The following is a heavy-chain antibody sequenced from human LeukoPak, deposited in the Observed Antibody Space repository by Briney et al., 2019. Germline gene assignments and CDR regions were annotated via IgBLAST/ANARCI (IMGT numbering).Heavy chain of an antibody. CDR1: GGSISSSSYY. V-gene: IGHV4-39*07. CDR2: IYYSGST. J-gene: IGHJ4*02. CDR3: ARDAQDSKWLLYYFDY. D-gene: IGHD5-12*01. Sequence: SETLSLTCTVSGGSISSSSYYWGWIRQPPGKGLEWIGSIYYSGSTYYNPSLKSRVTISVDTSKNQFSLKLSSVTAADTAVYYCARDAQDSKWLLYYFDYWGQGTLVTVSS.